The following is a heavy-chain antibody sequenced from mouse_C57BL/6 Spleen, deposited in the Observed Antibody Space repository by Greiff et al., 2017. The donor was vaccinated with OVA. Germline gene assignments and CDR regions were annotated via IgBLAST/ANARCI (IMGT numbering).Heavy chain of an antibody. Sequence: QVQLQQSGAELVKPGASVKMSCKASGYTFTSYWIPWVKQTPGQGLEWIGAIYPGSGSTNYNEKFKGKATLTVDTSSSTAYMQLSSLTSEDSAVYYGERKNSGSSYEYFDYWGKGTTVTVSS. J-gene: IGHJ1*03. V-gene: IGHV1-55*01. CDR2: IYPGSGST. CDR1: GYTFTSYW. D-gene: IGHD1-1*01. CDR3: ERKNSGSSYEYFDY.